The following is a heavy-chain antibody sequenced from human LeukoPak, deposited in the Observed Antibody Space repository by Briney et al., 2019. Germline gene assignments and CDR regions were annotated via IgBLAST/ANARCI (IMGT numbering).Heavy chain of an antibody. CDR2: IIPIFGTA. D-gene: IGHD6-13*01. CDR1: GGTFSSYA. V-gene: IGHV1-69*05. CDR3: ARGGIAAAPRPFDP. Sequence: GASVKVSCKASGGTFSSYAISWVRQAPGQGLEWMGGIIPIFGTANYAQKFQGRVTITTDESTSTAYMELSSLRSEDTAVYYCARGGIAAAPRPFDPWGQGTLVTVSS. J-gene: IGHJ5*02.